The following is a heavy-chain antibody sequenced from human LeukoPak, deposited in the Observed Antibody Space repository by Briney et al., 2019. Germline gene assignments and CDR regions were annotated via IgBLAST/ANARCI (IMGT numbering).Heavy chain of an antibody. CDR3: ARGWVFQPLYFDY. D-gene: IGHD1-26*01. CDR2: INTNTGNP. CDR1: GYTFNSYA. J-gene: IGHJ4*02. V-gene: IGHV7-4-1*02. Sequence: GASVKVSCKASGYTFNSYAMNWVRQARGQGLEWMGWINTNTGNPTYAQGFTGRFVFSLDTSVSTAYLQISSLKAEDTAVYYCARGWVFQPLYFDYWGQGTLVTVSS.